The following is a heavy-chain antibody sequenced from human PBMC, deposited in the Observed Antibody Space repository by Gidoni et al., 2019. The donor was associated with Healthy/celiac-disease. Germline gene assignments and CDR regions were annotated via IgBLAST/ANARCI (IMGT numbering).Heavy chain of an antibody. V-gene: IGHV2-5*02. CDR1: GFSLSTSGVG. CDR3: AHICRGSCFHYGFDY. CDR2: IYWDDDK. D-gene: IGHD2-15*01. J-gene: IGHJ4*02. Sequence: QITLKESGPTLVKPTQTLTLTCTFSGFSLSTSGVGVGWILQPPGKALEWLALIYWDDDKRYSPALKSRLTITKDTSKNQVVLTMTNMDPVDTATYYCAHICRGSCFHYGFDYWGQGTLVTVSS.